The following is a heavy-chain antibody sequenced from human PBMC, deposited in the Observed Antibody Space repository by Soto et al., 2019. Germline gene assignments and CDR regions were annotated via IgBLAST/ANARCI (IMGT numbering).Heavy chain of an antibody. V-gene: IGHV1-18*01. CDR3: PRGPSRIVVGRAAITDDAFEI. CDR1: GYTFTSYG. D-gene: IGHD2-2*02. Sequence: ASVKVSCKASGYTFTSYGISSVRQAPGRGLDWMGWISAYNGNTNYAQKLHGRVTMTTDTSTSTAYMELRSLRPDDTAVYYCPRGPSRIVVGRAAITDDAFEICGQGT. CDR2: ISAYNGNT. J-gene: IGHJ3*02.